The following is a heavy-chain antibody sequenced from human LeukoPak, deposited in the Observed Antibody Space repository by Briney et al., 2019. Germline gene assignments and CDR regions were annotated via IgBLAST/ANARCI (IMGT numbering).Heavy chain of an antibody. D-gene: IGHD3-22*01. J-gene: IGHJ6*02. CDR2: IIPIFGTA. CDR1: GGTFSSYA. CDR3: ARDTSGYLLGDGMDV. Sequence: ASVKVSCKASGGTFSSYAISWVRQAPGQGLKWMGGIIPIFGTANYAQKFQGRVTITADESTSTAYMELSSLRSEDTAVYYCARDTSGYLLGDGMDVWGQGTTVTVSS. V-gene: IGHV1-69*01.